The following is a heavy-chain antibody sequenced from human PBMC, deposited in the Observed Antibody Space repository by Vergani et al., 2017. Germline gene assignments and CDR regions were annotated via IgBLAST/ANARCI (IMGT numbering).Heavy chain of an antibody. CDR1: GGSISSGGYY. J-gene: IGHJ3*02. CDR3: ARDGVVVAEHAFDI. Sequence: QVQLQESGPGLVKPSQTLSLTCTVSGGSISSGGYYWSWIRQHPGKGLEWIGYIYYSGSTYYNPSLKSRVTISVDTSKNQFSLKLSSVTAADTAVYYCARDGVVVAEHAFDIWGQGTMVTVSS. CDR2: IYYSGST. V-gene: IGHV4-31*03. D-gene: IGHD2-15*01.